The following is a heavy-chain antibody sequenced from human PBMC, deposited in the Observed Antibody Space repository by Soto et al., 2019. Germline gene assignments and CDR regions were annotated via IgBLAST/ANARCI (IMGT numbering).Heavy chain of an antibody. D-gene: IGHD4-17*01. V-gene: IGHV3-21*01. CDR3: ARVEGSYGEARKAFDI. CDR1: GFTFSSYS. Sequence: PGGSLRLSCAASGFTFSSYSMNWVRQAPGKGLEWVSSISSSSSYIYYADSVKGRFTISRDNAKNSLYLQMNSLRAEDTAVYYCARVEGSYGEARKAFDIWGQGTMVTVSS. CDR2: ISSSSSYI. J-gene: IGHJ3*02.